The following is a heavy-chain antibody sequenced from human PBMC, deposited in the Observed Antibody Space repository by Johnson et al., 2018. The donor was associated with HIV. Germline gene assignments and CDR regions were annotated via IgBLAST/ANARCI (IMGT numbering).Heavy chain of an antibody. J-gene: IGHJ3*02. CDR1: GFTFSSYA. CDR2: ISGSGGST. D-gene: IGHD3-10*01. CDR3: ARAEIYEGRVGDFAFDI. V-gene: IGHV3-23*04. Sequence: VQLVESGGGLVQPGGSLRLSCAASGFTFSSYAMSWVRQAPGKGLEWVSAISGSGGSTYYADSVKGRFTISRDNSRNSLYLQMKSLRPEDTALYYCARAEIYEGRVGDFAFDIWGQGTMVTVSS.